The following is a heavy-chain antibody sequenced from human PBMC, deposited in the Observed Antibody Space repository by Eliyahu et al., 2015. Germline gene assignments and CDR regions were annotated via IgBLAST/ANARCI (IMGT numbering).Heavy chain of an antibody. J-gene: IGHJ5*02. CDR2: INHSGST. CDR3: ARKTMVRGVIRANWFDP. CDR1: GGSXXGYY. D-gene: IGHD3-10*01. Sequence: QVQLQQWGAGLLKPSETLSLTCAVYGGSXXGYYWSWIRQXPGKGLEWXXEINHSGSTNYNPSLKXRVTISVDTSKNQFSLKLSSVTAADTAVYYCARKTMVRGVIRANWFDPWGQGTLVTVSS. V-gene: IGHV4-34*01.